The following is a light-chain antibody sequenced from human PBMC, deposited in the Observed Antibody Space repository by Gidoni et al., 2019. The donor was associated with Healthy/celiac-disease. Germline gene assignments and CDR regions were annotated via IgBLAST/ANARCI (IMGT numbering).Light chain of an antibody. CDR3: QQRSNWPPGYT. Sequence: EIVLTQSRATLSLSPGERATLSCRGSQSVSSYLAWYQQKPGQAPRLLIYDASNRATGIPARFSGSGSGTDFALTISSLGPEDFAVYYCQQRSNWPPGYTFGQGTKLEIK. CDR2: DAS. J-gene: IGKJ2*01. V-gene: IGKV3-11*01. CDR1: QSVSSY.